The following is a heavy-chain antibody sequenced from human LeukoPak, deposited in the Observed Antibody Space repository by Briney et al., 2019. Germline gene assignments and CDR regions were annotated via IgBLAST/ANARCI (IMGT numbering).Heavy chain of an antibody. CDR2: ISGSGGST. D-gene: IGHD2-2*01. CDR3: AKDAPVNIVVVPAANS. V-gene: IGHV3-23*01. Sequence: GGSLRLSCAASGFTFSSYAMSWVRQAPGKGLEWVSAISGSGGSTYYADSVKGRFTIFRDNSKNTLYLQMNSPRAEDTAVYYCAKDAPVNIVVVPAANSWGQGTLVTVSS. J-gene: IGHJ4*02. CDR1: GFTFSSYA.